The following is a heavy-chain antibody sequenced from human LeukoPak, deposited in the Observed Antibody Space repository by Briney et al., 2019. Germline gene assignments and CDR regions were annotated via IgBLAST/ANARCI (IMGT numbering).Heavy chain of an antibody. CDR1: GFSFTSYG. Sequence: PGGSLRLSCAASGFSFTSYGMHWVRQAPGKGLEWVAFIRSDGSVEYYADSVKGRFTISRDNSKNTLYLQMNSLRAEDTAVYYCAKPQLRYFDWSPPDYWGQGTLVTVSS. J-gene: IGHJ4*02. D-gene: IGHD3-9*01. CDR3: AKPQLRYFDWSPPDY. V-gene: IGHV3-30*02. CDR2: IRSDGSVE.